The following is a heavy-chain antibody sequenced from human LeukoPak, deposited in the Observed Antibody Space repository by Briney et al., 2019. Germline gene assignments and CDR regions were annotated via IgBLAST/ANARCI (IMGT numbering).Heavy chain of an antibody. CDR1: GFIFNNYG. CDR3: AKGSSGYFVDL. D-gene: IGHD3-22*01. CDR2: ISNDGGGT. Sequence: GGSLRLSCAASGFIFNNYGLIWVRQAPGKGLEWGSAISNDGGGTNYADFVKGRFTISRDNYKNTLFMQMNSLRAEDTALYYCAKGSSGYFVDLWGQGTLVTVSS. J-gene: IGHJ5*02. V-gene: IGHV3-23*01.